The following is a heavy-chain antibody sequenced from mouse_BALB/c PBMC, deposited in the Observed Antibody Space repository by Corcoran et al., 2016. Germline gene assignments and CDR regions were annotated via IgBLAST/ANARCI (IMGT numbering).Heavy chain of an antibody. V-gene: IGHV14-1*02. CDR3: ATVAGDY. CDR2: IDPENGNT. J-gene: IGHJ4*01. CDR1: GFNIKDYY. D-gene: IGHD1-1*01. Sequence: EVQLQQSGAELVRPGALVKLSCKASGFNIKDYYMHWVEQRPEQGLEWIGWIDPENGNTIYDPKFQGKASITADTSSNTAYLQLSSLTSEDTAVYYCATVAGDYWGQGTSVTVSS.